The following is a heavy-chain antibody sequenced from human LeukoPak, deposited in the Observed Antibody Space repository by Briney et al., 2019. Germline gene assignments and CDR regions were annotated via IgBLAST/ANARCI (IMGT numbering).Heavy chain of an antibody. V-gene: IGHV3-7*03. J-gene: IGHJ4*02. Sequence: PGGSLRLSCAASGFTFSNYWMTWVRQAPGKGLEWVANIKQDGSETYYVDSVKGRFTISRDKDKNSMYMQMNSLRAEDTAVYYCARYGSYCSGGSCYPNSYFDYWGQGTLVTVSS. CDR3: ARYGSYCSGGSCYPNSYFDY. CDR2: IKQDGSET. CDR1: GFTFSNYW. D-gene: IGHD2-15*01.